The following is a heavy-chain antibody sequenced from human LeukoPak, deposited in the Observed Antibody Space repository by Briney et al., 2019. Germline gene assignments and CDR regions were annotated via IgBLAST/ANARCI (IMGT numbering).Heavy chain of an antibody. J-gene: IGHJ6*02. Sequence: GASVKVSCKASGYTFTSYGISWVRQAPGQGLEWMGWISAYNGNTNYARKLQGRVTMTTDTSTSTAYMELRSLRSDDTAVYYCARFNSSGWFYYYYYGMDVWGQGTTVTVSS. V-gene: IGHV1-18*01. D-gene: IGHD6-19*01. CDR1: GYTFTSYG. CDR3: ARFNSSGWFYYYYYGMDV. CDR2: ISAYNGNT.